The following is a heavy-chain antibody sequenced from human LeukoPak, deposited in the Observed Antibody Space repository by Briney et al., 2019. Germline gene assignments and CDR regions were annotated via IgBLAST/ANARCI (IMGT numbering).Heavy chain of an antibody. D-gene: IGHD3-16*02. CDR3: ARHIGGGIEDMDV. J-gene: IGHJ6*03. V-gene: IGHV4-59*08. Sequence: SETLSLTCTVSGGSIGTYYWSWIRQSPGKGLEWIGYIYVTGSTRYNPYLQSRVTVSVETSRDQFFLKMSSVTAADTAVYYCARHIGGGIEDMDVWGKGTKVTVSS. CDR1: GGSIGTYY. CDR2: IYVTGST.